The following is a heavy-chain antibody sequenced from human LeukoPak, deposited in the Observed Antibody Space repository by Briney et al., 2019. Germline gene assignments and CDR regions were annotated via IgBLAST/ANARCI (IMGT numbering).Heavy chain of an antibody. CDR1: GDIFNSYS. CDR2: IIPIFGST. D-gene: IGHD1-26*01. CDR3: ARVGRSRGSLPNSYYYMDV. Sequence: SVKVSCNASGDIFNSYSVSWVRQAPGQGLEWMGGIIPIFGSTNYAQKFQGRVTITTDQSTRTAYMELNSLSPDDTAVYYCARVGRSRGSLPNSYYYMDVWGKGTTVTVSS. V-gene: IGHV1-69*05. J-gene: IGHJ6*03.